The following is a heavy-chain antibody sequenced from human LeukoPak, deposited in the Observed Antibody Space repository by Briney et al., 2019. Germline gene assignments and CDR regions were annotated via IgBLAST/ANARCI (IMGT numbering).Heavy chain of an antibody. Sequence: PGGSLRLSCAASGFTFSSYSMNWVRQAPGKGLEWVSSISSSSSYIYYADSVKGRFTISRDNAKSSLYLQMNSLRAEDTAVYYCARDPNRQWLVTDDYWGQGTLVTVSS. CDR3: ARDPNRQWLVTDDY. CDR1: GFTFSSYS. D-gene: IGHD6-19*01. CDR2: ISSSSSYI. V-gene: IGHV3-21*01. J-gene: IGHJ4*02.